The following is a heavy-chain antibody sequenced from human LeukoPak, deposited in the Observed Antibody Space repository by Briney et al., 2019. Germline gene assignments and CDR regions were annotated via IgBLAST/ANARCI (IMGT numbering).Heavy chain of an antibody. D-gene: IGHD3-10*01. CDR1: GFMFSGYG. V-gene: IGHV3-23*01. CDR3: ATAPLIRGVIPNFDH. J-gene: IGHJ4*02. CDR2: ISGGGDNT. Sequence: PGGSLRVSCAASGFMFSGYGMTWVRQAPGKGPEWVSLISGGGDNTYYADSVKGRFTISRDNSRNTLFLQMNSLRAEDTAVYYCATAPLIRGVIPNFDHWGQGTLVTVSS.